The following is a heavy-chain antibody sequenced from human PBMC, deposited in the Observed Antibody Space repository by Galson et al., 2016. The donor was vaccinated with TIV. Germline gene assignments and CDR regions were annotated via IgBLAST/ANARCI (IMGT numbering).Heavy chain of an antibody. CDR3: ARSGDYSHYFYYMDV. V-gene: IGHV7-4-1*02. CDR1: GYSLSSSA. J-gene: IGHJ6*03. CDR2: INTRNGNP. D-gene: IGHD4-17*01. Sequence: SVKVSCKASGYSLSSSAMNWVRQAPGQGLEWMGWINTRNGNPTYAQGFTGRFVFSLDASVSTAYLQINSLKPEDTAVYYCARSGDYSHYFYYMDVWAKGTTVTVSS.